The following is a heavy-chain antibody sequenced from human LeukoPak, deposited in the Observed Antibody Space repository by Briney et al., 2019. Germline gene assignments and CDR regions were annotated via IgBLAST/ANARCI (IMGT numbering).Heavy chain of an antibody. D-gene: IGHD2-15*01. Sequence: SETLSLTCTVSGGSISTGGYDWRWIRQHPGKGLEWIGHIDDSDNTYYTPSLRSRVTISIDTSKNQFSLKLSSVTAADTSVYYCARDRSSGRSTLYYFDYWGQGTLVTVSS. CDR3: ARDRSSGRSTLYYFDY. CDR1: GGSISTGGYD. V-gene: IGHV4-31*03. CDR2: IDDSDNT. J-gene: IGHJ4*02.